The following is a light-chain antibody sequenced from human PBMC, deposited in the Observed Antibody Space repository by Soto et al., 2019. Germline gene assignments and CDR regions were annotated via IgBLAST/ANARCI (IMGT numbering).Light chain of an antibody. CDR1: QSLVSY. CDR2: GAS. J-gene: IGKJ5*01. Sequence: LTKSPASLCLSDWERATLSCGARQSLVSYLVWYQQKPGQAPRRLIFGASNRATGIPARFSGSGSGTDFTLTINSLEPDDFAVYYCQQRDRWPITFGHGTRLEIK. V-gene: IGKV3-11*01. CDR3: QQRDRWPIT.